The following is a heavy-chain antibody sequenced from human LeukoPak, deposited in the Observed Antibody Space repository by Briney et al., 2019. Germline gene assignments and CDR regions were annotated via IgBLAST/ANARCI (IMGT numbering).Heavy chain of an antibody. CDR2: ISKSDSTT. V-gene: IGHV3-11*01. J-gene: IGHJ4*02. D-gene: IGHD6-25*01. Sequence: GGSLRLSCAASGFTFSDYYMSWIRQAPGKGLEWVSYISKSDSTTYYADTVKGRFTTSRDSAKNSVYLYMNSLRAEDTAVYYCASAVAAPDQDPSFDYWGQGTLVTVSS. CDR3: ASAVAAPDQDPSFDY. CDR1: GFTFSDYY.